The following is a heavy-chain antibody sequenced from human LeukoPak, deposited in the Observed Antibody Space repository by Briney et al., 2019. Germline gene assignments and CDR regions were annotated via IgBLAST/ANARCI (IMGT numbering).Heavy chain of an antibody. CDR3: ARDLSGSYHTPFGY. J-gene: IGHJ4*02. D-gene: IGHD1-26*01. V-gene: IGHV3-21*01. CDR2: FCSSGNYI. Sequence: GSLRLSCAASGFTFSSYSMNWARQAPGKGLEWVSSFCSSGNYIYYTDSVKGRFTISRDNAKNSLYLQMNSLRAEDTAVYYCARDLSGSYHTPFGYWGQGTLVTVSS. CDR1: GFTFSSYS.